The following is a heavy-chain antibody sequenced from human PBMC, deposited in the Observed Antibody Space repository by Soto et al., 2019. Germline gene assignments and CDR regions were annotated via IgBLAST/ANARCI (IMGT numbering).Heavy chain of an antibody. CDR2: IWYDGSNK. D-gene: IGHD6-13*01. V-gene: IGHV3-33*01. CDR1: GFTFSSYG. Sequence: GGSLRLSCAASGFTFSSYGMHWVRQAPGKGLEWVAVIWYDGSNKYYADSVKGRFTISRDNSKNTLYLQMNSLRAEDTAVYYCARARALYSSSCLAYWAQGPLVTVSS. J-gene: IGHJ4*02. CDR3: ARARALYSSSCLAY.